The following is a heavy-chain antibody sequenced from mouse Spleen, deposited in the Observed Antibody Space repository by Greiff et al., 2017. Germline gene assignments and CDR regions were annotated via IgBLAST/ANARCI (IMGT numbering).Heavy chain of an antibody. V-gene: IGHV5-17*01. CDR2: ISSGSSTI. CDR1: GFTFSDYG. CDR3: ARKTLYYFDY. J-gene: IGHJ2*01. Sequence: EVKLVESGGGLVKPGGSLKLSCAASGFTFSDYGMHWVRQAPEKGLEWVAYISSGSSTIYYADTVKGRFTISRDNAKNTLFLQMTRLRSEDTAMYYCARKTLYYFDYWGQGTTLTVSS.